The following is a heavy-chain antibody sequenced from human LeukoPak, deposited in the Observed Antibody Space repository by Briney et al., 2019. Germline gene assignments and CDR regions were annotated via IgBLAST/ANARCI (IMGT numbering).Heavy chain of an antibody. CDR2: IIPILGIA. CDR1: GGTFSSYA. Sequence: SVKVSCKASGGTFSSYAISWVRQAPGQGLEWMGRIIPILGIANYAQKSQGRVTITADKSTSTAYMELSSLRSEDTAVYYCASPSSTSCYGPCYYYGMDVWGQGTTVTVSS. CDR3: ASPSSTSCYGPCYYYGMDV. J-gene: IGHJ6*02. V-gene: IGHV1-69*04. D-gene: IGHD2-2*01.